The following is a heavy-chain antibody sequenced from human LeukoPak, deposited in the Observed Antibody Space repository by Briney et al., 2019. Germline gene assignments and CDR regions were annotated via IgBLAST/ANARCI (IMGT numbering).Heavy chain of an antibody. J-gene: IGHJ5*01. Sequence: PSETLSLTCTVSGASVSTYFWSWIRQPAGKTLEWIGRVYASGTTYYNPSLRSRDTLSIDTSKNQFSLSLNSVTAADTAVYYCAKTHCGGGSCDKFDSWGQGILVTVSS. CDR3: AKTHCGGGSCDKFDS. CDR1: GASVSTYF. D-gene: IGHD2-21*01. V-gene: IGHV4-4*07. CDR2: VYASGTT.